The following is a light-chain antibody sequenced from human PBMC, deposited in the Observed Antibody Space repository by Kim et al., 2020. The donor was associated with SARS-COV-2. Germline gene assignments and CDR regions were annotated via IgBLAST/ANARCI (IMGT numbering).Light chain of an antibody. Sequence: PGERATLSCRASQSVSNNLAWYQQKPGQAPRLLIFGASTRATGVPARFSGSGSGTEFTLTISSLQSEDVAVYYCQEYNNWPPLTFGGGTKVDIK. CDR2: GAS. J-gene: IGKJ4*01. V-gene: IGKV3-15*01. CDR1: QSVSNN. CDR3: QEYNNWPPLT.